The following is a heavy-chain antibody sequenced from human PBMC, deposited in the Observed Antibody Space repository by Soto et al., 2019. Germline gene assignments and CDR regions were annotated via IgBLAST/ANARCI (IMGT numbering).Heavy chain of an antibody. CDR2: INHSGST. J-gene: IGHJ6*02. CDR1: GGSFSGYY. D-gene: IGHD3-16*02. Sequence: KPSETLSLTCAVYGGSFSGYYWSCIRQPAGKGLEWIGEINHSGSTNYNPSLKSRVTISVDTSKNQFSLKLSSVTAADTAVYYCARSRLRLGELSWDYGMDVWGQGTTVTVSS. CDR3: ARSRLRLGELSWDYGMDV. V-gene: IGHV4-34*01.